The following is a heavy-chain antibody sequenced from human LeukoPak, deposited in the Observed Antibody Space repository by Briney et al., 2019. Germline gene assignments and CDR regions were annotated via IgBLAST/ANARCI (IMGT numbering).Heavy chain of an antibody. CDR3: ARGSYSNYGDDYYYMDV. CDR1: GFTFSSYS. D-gene: IGHD4-11*01. Sequence: GGSLRLSCAASGFTFSSYSMNWVRQAPGKGLEWVSYISSSSSTIYYADSVKGRFTISRDNARNSLYLQMNSLRAEDTAVYYCARGSYSNYGDDYYYMDVWGKGTTVTVSS. CDR2: ISSSSSTI. J-gene: IGHJ6*03. V-gene: IGHV3-48*04.